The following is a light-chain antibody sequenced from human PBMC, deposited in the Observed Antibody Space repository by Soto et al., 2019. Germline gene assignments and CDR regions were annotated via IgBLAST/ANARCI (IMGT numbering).Light chain of an antibody. CDR3: QQYRELPQT. Sequence: ETVLTQSPGTLSLSPGERATLSCRASQSVRSNYLAWYQQKPGQAPRLLIYNSSTRATGIPDRFSGSGSGTDFTLTISRLEPEDFALYYCQQYRELPQTFGQGTKV. J-gene: IGKJ1*01. CDR1: QSVRSNY. CDR2: NSS. V-gene: IGKV3-20*01.